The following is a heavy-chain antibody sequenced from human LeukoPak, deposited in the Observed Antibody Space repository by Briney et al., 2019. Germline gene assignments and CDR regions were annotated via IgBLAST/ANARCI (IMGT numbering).Heavy chain of an antibody. CDR1: GFTFSSYG. J-gene: IGHJ6*02. CDR2: IWYDGSNK. CDR3: ARDVDYSYYYDSRYGMDV. D-gene: IGHD3-22*01. Sequence: GGSLRLSCAASGFTFSSYGMHWVRQAPGKGLEWVAVIWYDGSNKYYADSVKGRFTISRDNSKNTLYLQMNSLRAEDTAVYYCARDVDYSYYYDSRYGMDVWGQGTTVTVSS. V-gene: IGHV3-33*01.